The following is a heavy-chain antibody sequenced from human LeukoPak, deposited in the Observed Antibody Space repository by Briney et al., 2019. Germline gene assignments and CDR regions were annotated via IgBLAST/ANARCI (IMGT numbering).Heavy chain of an antibody. Sequence: SVTVSCKASGGTFSSYAISWVRQAPGQGLDWMGRLIPILGIANYAQKFQGRVTITADKSTSTAYMELSSLRSEDTAAYYCATSSIVGATLRYDYWGQGTLVTVSS. CDR2: LIPILGIA. V-gene: IGHV1-69*04. CDR3: ATSSIVGATLRYDY. D-gene: IGHD1-26*01. J-gene: IGHJ4*02. CDR1: GGTFSSYA.